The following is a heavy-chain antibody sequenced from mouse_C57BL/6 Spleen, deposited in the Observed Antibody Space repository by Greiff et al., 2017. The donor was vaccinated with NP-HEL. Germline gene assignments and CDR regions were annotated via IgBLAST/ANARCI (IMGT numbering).Heavy chain of an antibody. V-gene: IGHV14-1*01. CDR3: TTAIYYGNYYAMDY. Sequence: EVQLQQSGAELVRPGASVKLSCTASGFNIKDYYMHWVKQRPEQGLEWIGRIDPEDGDTEYAPKFQGKATMTADTSSNTAYLQLSSLTSEDTAVYYCTTAIYYGNYYAMDYWGQGTSVTVSS. CDR2: IDPEDGDT. J-gene: IGHJ4*01. D-gene: IGHD2-1*01. CDR1: GFNIKDYY.